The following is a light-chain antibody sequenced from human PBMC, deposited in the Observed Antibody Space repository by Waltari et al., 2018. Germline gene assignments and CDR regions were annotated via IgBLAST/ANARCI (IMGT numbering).Light chain of an antibody. V-gene: IGKV1-39*01. CDR3: QQSYSTPSST. J-gene: IGKJ2*01. CDR2: SAS. CDR1: ESVDNF. Sequence: DIQMTQTPSSLSASVGDRVTITCRASESVDNFLNWYRQKTRKAPKLLIYSASTLHRGVTSRFSGSGSGTDFTLTITSLQLEDFATYYWQQSYSTPSSTFGQGTKLEIK.